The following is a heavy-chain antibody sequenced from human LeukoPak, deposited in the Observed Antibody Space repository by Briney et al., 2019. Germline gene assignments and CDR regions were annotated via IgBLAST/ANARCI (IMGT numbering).Heavy chain of an antibody. Sequence: SSVKVSCKASGYTFTSYGISWVRQPPAQGLEWMGFISVYNGNTNYAQKLHGRVSMNTDTSMSTEYIGLRSLRSDETAVYYCARDSSGYSHYWGQGTLVTVSS. CDR3: ARDSSGYSHY. D-gene: IGHD3-22*01. J-gene: IGHJ4*02. CDR1: GYTFTSYG. CDR2: ISVYNGNT. V-gene: IGHV1-18*01.